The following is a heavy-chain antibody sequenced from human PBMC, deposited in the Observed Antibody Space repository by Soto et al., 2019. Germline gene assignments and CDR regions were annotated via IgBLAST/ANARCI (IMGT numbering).Heavy chain of an antibody. J-gene: IGHJ4*02. Sequence: GESLKISCKGFGYSFTNYWIGWVRQMPGEGLEWMGIISPDDSDTTYSPSFQGQVTISVDKSINTAYLQWNSLKASDTAIYYCARQYYFGSGSYYNRPFDFWGQGTLVTVSS. CDR3: ARQYYFGSGSYYNRPFDF. CDR2: ISPDDSDT. D-gene: IGHD3-10*01. CDR1: GYSFTNYW. V-gene: IGHV5-51*01.